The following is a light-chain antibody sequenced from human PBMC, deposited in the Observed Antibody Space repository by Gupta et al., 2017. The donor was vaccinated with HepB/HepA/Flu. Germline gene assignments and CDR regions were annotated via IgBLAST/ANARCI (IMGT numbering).Light chain of an antibody. CDR1: SSDVVGSNF. CDR2: DVS. Sequence: QSALTQPASVSGSPGQSLTISCTGTSSDVVGSNFVSWYQQHPGKAPKLMIYDVSNRPSGVSNCFSGSKSGNTDSLTISGLQAEDEDDYSCSSYASSSTLVFGGGTKLTVL. J-gene: IGLJ2*01. V-gene: IGLV2-14*03. CDR3: SSYASSSTLV.